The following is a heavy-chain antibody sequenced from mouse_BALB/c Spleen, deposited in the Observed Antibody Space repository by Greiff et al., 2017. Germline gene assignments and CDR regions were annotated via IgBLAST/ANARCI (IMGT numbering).Heavy chain of an antibody. CDR3: ARSYYVDYFDY. V-gene: IGHV5-6-3*01. D-gene: IGHD1-1*01. CDR1: GFTFSSYG. Sequence: EVHLVESGGGLVQPGGSLKLSCAASGFTFSSYGMSWVRQTPDKRLELVATINSNGGSTYYPDSVKGRFTISRDNAKNTLYLQMSSLKSEDTAMYYCARSYYVDYFDYWGQGTTLTVSS. J-gene: IGHJ2*01. CDR2: INSNGGST.